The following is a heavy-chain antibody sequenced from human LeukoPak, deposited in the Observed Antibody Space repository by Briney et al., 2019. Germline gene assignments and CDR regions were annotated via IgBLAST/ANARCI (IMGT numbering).Heavy chain of an antibody. V-gene: IGHV1-2*02. CDR3: ARANRVVAADYYYYYMEV. Sequence: ASVKVSCKASGYIFTGYYMHWVRQAPGQGLEWMGWLNPNSGDTEYGQKFQGRVTMTRDTSISTAYMELSRLRSDDTAVYYCARANRVVAADYYYYYMEVWGKGTAVTVS. CDR1: GYIFTGYY. CDR2: LNPNSGDT. J-gene: IGHJ6*03. D-gene: IGHD2-15*01.